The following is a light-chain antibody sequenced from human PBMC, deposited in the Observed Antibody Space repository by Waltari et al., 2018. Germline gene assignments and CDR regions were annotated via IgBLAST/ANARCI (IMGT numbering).Light chain of an antibody. CDR1: PRISDNY. V-gene: IGKV3-20*01. Sequence: ENVLTQSPGPLSLSPGERAALSCRATPRISDNYLAWYQQKPGQAPRLLISGASIRATGSPDRCSGSGSGTDFTLTINRLEPEDFAVYYCQQYDSSPLTFGPGTTVDI. CDR3: QQYDSSPLT. J-gene: IGKJ3*01. CDR2: GAS.